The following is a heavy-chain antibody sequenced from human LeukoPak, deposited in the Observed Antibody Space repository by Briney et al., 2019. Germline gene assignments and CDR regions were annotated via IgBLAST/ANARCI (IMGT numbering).Heavy chain of an antibody. CDR1: GGSTTSYY. D-gene: IGHD6-13*01. J-gene: IGHJ4*02. CDR2: IFYTGTT. Sequence: SETLTLTCAVSGGSTTSYYWRWIRQSPGKELEWIGSIFYTGTTNYNPSLKSRVTISVDTSKNQFSLKLRSVATEDTAAYFCARARWSPYYFDNWGQGTLVTVSS. CDR3: ARARWSPYYFDN. V-gene: IGHV4-59*01.